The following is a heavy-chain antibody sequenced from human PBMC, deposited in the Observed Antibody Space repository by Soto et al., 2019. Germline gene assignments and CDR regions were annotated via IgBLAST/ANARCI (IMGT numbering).Heavy chain of an antibody. V-gene: IGHV3-30-3*01. CDR1: GFTFSSYA. J-gene: IGHJ4*02. CDR2: ISYDGSNK. CDR3: ARFKGCSGGSCYSYFDY. D-gene: IGHD2-15*01. Sequence: GGSLRLSCAASGFTFSSYAMHWARQAPGKGLEWVAVISYDGSNKYYADSVKGRFTISRDNSKNTLYLQMNSLRAEDTAVYYCARFKGCSGGSCYSYFDYWGQGTLVTVSS.